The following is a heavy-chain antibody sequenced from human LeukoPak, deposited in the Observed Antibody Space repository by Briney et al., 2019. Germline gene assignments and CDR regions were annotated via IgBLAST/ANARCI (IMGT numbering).Heavy chain of an antibody. CDR2: ISSSSSYI. V-gene: IGHV3-21*01. J-gene: IGHJ6*02. Sequence: PGGSLRLSCAASGFTFSSYAMSWVRQIPGKGLEWVSSISSSSSYIYYADSVKGRFTISRDNAKNSLYLQMISLRAEDTAVYYCALLADYYYYGMDVWGQGTTVTVSS. CDR1: GFTFSSYA. CDR3: ALLADYYYYGMDV.